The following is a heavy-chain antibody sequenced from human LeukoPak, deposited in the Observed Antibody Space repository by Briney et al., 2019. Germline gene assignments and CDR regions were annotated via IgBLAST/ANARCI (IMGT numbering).Heavy chain of an antibody. V-gene: IGHV3-21*04. CDR1: GFTFSSYS. J-gene: IGHJ6*02. CDR2: ISSRSSYI. CDR3: ARVDQKINYGMDV. Sequence: GGSLRLSCAASGFTFSSYSMNWVRQAPGKGLEWVSSISSRSSYIYNAESVKGRFTISRDNAKNSLYLQMNSLRAEDTAVYYCARVDQKINYGMDVWGQGTTVTVSS.